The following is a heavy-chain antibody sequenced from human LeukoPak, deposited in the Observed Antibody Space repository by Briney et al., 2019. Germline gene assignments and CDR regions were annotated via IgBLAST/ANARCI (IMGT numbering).Heavy chain of an antibody. Sequence: ASVRVSCKASGYTFTSYGISWVRQAPGQGLEWMGWISAYNGNTNYAQKLQGRVTMTTDTSTSTAYMELRSLRSDDTAVYYCARVGRGRFLEWLLYPDYWGQGTLVTVSS. CDR1: GYTFTSYG. D-gene: IGHD3-3*01. CDR2: ISAYNGNT. CDR3: ARVGRGRFLEWLLYPDY. V-gene: IGHV1-18*01. J-gene: IGHJ4*02.